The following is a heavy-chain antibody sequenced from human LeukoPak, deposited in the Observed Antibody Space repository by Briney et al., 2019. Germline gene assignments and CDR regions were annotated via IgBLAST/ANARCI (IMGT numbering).Heavy chain of an antibody. V-gene: IGHV3-66*01. CDR1: GFTVSSNY. CDR2: IYAAGNT. CDR3: ARAIQHRFDP. Sequence: GGSLRLSCAASGFTVSSNYVSWGRQGPGKGLEWVSVIYAAGNTYYADSVKGRFTISRDNSENTLYLQMSSLRAEDTAVYYCARAIQHRFDPWGQGTLVSVSS. J-gene: IGHJ5*02.